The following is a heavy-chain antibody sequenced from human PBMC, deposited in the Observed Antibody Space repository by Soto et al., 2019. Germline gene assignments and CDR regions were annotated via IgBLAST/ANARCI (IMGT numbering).Heavy chain of an antibody. CDR2: INPSGGST. Sequence: ASGKVSCKASGYTFSSYYMHWVRQAPGQGLEWMGIINPSGGSTNYAQKFQGRVTMTRDTSTSTVYMELSSLRSEDTAVYYCARVNVDTALVTVLSFDYWGQGTLVTVYS. CDR1: GYTFSSYY. CDR3: ARVNVDTALVTVLSFDY. D-gene: IGHD5-18*01. V-gene: IGHV1-46*01. J-gene: IGHJ4*02.